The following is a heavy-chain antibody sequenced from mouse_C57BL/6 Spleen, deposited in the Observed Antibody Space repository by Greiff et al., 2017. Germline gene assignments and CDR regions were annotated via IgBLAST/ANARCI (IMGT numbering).Heavy chain of an antibody. CDR2: INPGSGGT. D-gene: IGHD1-1*01. CDR3: ARRYYGPYYFDY. CDR1: GYAFTNYL. J-gene: IGHJ2*01. Sequence: QVQLQQSGAELVRPGTSVKVSCKASGYAFTNYLIEWVKQRPGQGLEWIGVINPGSGGTNYNEKFKGKATLTADKSSSTAYMQLSSLTSEDSAVYFCARRYYGPYYFDYWGQGTTLTVSS. V-gene: IGHV1-54*01.